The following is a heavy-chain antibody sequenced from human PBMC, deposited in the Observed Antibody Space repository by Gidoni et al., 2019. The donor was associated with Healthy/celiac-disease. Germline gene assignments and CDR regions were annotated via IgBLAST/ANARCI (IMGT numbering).Heavy chain of an antibody. V-gene: IGHV3-74*01. CDR3: ARDGLDSSGYYFDY. CDR1: GFTFSSYW. CDR2: INSDGSST. Sequence: EVQLVESGGGLVQPGGSLRLSCAASGFTFSSYWMHWVRQAPGKGLVGVSRINSDGSSTSYADSVKDRFTISRDNAKNTLYLQMNSLRAEDTAVYYCARDGLDSSGYYFDYWGQGTLVTVSS. J-gene: IGHJ4*02. D-gene: IGHD3-22*01.